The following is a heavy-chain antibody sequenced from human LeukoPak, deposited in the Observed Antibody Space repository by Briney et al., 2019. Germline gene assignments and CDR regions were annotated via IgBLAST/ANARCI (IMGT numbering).Heavy chain of an antibody. Sequence: ASVKVSCKASGYTFTGYYIHWVRHPPGQGLEWMGWINPNSGGTNYAQKSHGRVTMTRDTSISTAYMELYSLRSDDTAVYFCARRQPYCSGRACYHWGQGTLVTVSP. V-gene: IGHV1-2*02. D-gene: IGHD2-15*01. CDR1: GYTFTGYY. CDR3: ARRQPYCSGRACYH. CDR2: INPNSGGT. J-gene: IGHJ1*01.